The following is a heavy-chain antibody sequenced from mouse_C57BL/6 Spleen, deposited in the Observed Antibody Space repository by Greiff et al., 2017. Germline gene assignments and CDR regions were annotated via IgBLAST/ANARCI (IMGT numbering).Heavy chain of an antibody. D-gene: IGHD1-1*01. CDR2: ILPGSGST. CDR1: GYTFTGYW. Sequence: VQLQQSGAELMKPGASVKLSCKATGYTFTGYWIAWVKQRPGHGLEWIGEILPGSGSTNYNEKFKGKATFTADTSSTTAYVQLSSLTTEDSAIYLCARGDTTVVGEGYFDDWGQGTTLTVSS. CDR3: ARGDTTVVGEGYFDD. V-gene: IGHV1-9*01. J-gene: IGHJ2*01.